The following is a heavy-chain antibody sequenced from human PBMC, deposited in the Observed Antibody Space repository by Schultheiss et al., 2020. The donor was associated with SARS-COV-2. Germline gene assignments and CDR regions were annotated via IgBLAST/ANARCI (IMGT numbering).Heavy chain of an antibody. CDR3: ARERGEAAFDI. CDR2: ISYDGSNK. D-gene: IGHD3-16*01. V-gene: IGHV3-30*03. Sequence: GGSLRLSCAASGFTFSDFYMNWIRQAPGKGLEWVAVISYDGSNKYYADSVKGRFTISRDNSKNTLYLQMNSLRAEDTAVYYCARERGEAAFDIWGQGTMVTVSS. J-gene: IGHJ3*02. CDR1: GFTFSDFY.